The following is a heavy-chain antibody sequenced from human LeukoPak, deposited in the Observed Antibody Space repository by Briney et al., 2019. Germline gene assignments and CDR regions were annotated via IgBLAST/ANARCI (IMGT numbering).Heavy chain of an antibody. CDR2: ISYDGSNK. Sequence: GGSLRLSCAASGFTFSSYGMHWVRQAPGKGLEWVAVISYDGSNKYYADSVKGRFTISRDNSKNTLYLQMNSLRAEDTAVYYCAKDQCSSTSCYLAYWGQGTLVTVSS. CDR3: AKDQCSSTSCYLAY. CDR1: GFTFSSYG. J-gene: IGHJ4*02. D-gene: IGHD2-2*01. V-gene: IGHV3-30*18.